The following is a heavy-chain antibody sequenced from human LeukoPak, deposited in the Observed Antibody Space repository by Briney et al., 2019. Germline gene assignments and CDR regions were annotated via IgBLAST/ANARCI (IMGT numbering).Heavy chain of an antibody. V-gene: IGHV1-18*01. D-gene: IGHD3-3*01. CDR1: GYTFTSYG. CDR2: IGAYNGNT. CDR3: AVSTYYDFWSGPSSFDY. Sequence: ASVKVSCKASGYTFTSYGISWVRQAPGQGLEWMGWIGAYNGNTNYAQKLQGRVTMTTDTSTSTAYMELRSLRSDDTAVYYCAVSTYYDFWSGPSSFDYWGQGTLVTVSS. J-gene: IGHJ4*02.